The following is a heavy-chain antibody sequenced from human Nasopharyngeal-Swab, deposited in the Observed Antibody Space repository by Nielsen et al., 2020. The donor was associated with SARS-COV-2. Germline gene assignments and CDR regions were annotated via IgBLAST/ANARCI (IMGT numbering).Heavy chain of an antibody. CDR2: TEIGGTT. CDR3: ARDLGGGYCTTTNCPGS. CDR1: GLTVRSTY. Sequence: GESLKISCAVSGLTVRSTYMSWVRQAPGKGLEWVSVTEIGGTTHYADSVKGRFSISRDSSTNTLYLQMNNVRAEDTAVYYCARDLGGGYCTTTNCPGSWGQGTLVTVSS. V-gene: IGHV3-53*01. J-gene: IGHJ1*01. D-gene: IGHD2-2*01.